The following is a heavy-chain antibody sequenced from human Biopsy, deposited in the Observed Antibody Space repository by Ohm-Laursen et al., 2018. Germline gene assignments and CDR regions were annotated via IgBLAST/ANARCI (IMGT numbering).Heavy chain of an antibody. V-gene: IGHV4-59*01. J-gene: IGHJ2*01. Sequence: DTLSLTCTVSGDSISSYYWSWIRQPPGKGLQWIGYVYYTGSTDYNPSLQSRVTISVGTSKNHFSLRLRSVTPADTAIYYCARDRGYYSDRTVPGYFDLWGRGTLVTVSP. CDR3: ARDRGYYSDRTVPGYFDL. D-gene: IGHD3-22*01. CDR1: GDSISSYY. CDR2: VYYTGST.